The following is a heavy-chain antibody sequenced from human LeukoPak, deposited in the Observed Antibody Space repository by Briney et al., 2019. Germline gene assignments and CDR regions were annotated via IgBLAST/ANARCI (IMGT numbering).Heavy chain of an antibody. V-gene: IGHV3-21*06. D-gene: IGHD6-19*01. CDR3: ARLVSRIALAGADY. J-gene: IGHJ4*02. CDR1: GFTFSSYS. CDR2: ISSSSTYI. Sequence: GGSLRLSRAASGFTFSSYSMNWVRQATGKGLESVSSISSSSTYIYYADSVKGRFTVSRDNAENSLYMQMNSLRAEDTAVYYCARLVSRIALAGADYWGQGTLVTVSS.